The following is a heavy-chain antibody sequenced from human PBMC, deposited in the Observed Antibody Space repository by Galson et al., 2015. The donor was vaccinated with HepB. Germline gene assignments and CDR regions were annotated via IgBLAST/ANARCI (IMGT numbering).Heavy chain of an antibody. CDR1: GYTFIGYS. J-gene: IGHJ4*02. V-gene: IGHV1-18*04. CDR2: ISTYNGNT. CDR3: ARDGRDGYNYNFDY. D-gene: IGHD5-24*01. Sequence: SVKVSCKASGYTFIGYSIDWVRQAPGQGLEWMGWISTYNGNTNYAQNLQGRVTMTRDTSTTTAYMELRSLRSDDTAVYYCARDGRDGYNYNFDYWGQGTVVTVSS.